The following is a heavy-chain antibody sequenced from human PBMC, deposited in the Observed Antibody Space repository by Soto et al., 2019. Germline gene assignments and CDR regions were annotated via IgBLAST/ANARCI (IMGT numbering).Heavy chain of an antibody. CDR3: ARTDCSSTSCYNYYYYGMDV. CDR2: INPGNGDT. Sequence: GASVKVSCKTSGYSFTKYGLHWVRQAPGQRLEWMGWINPGNGDTKYSQKFQGRVTIPRDTSATTAYMELSSLRSEDSAVFYCARTDCSSTSCYNYYYYGMDVWGQGTTVTVSS. D-gene: IGHD2-2*01. CDR1: GYSFTKYG. J-gene: IGHJ6*02. V-gene: IGHV1-3*01.